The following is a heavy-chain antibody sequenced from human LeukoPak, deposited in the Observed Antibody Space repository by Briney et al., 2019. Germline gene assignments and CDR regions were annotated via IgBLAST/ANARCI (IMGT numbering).Heavy chain of an antibody. CDR3: AKDRGDRRATSFDY. D-gene: IGHD2-21*01. CDR2: NSGSGGTT. J-gene: IGHJ4*02. Sequence: GGSLRLSCAASGFTFSSYAMNWVRQAPGKGLEWVSVNSGSGGTTYYADSVKGRFTISRDNSKNTLYLQMNSLRAEDTAVYYCAKDRGDRRATSFDYWGQGTLVPVSS. V-gene: IGHV3-23*01. CDR1: GFTFSSYA.